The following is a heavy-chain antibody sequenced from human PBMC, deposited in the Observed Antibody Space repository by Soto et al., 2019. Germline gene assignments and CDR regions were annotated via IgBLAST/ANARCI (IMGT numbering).Heavy chain of an antibody. J-gene: IGHJ4*02. D-gene: IGHD3-3*01. CDR2: ISGSAGTT. CDR3: AKGRQHFDFWCLDY. V-gene: IGHV3-23*01. CDR1: GFTFSSYA. Sequence: EVQLLESGGGFVQPGGSLRLSCAASGFTFSSYAMNWVRQAPGKGLEWVSSISGSAGTTNYASSVEGRFTISRDNSKNTLYLQMKSLRAEDTCVYYCAKGRQHFDFWCLDYWGQGTLATVSS.